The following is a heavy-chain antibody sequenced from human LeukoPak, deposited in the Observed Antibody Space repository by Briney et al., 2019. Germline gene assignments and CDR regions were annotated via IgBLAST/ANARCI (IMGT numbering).Heavy chain of an antibody. CDR3: ARPLSVVNPS. CDR1: GFTFSSYA. V-gene: IGHV3-30-3*01. Sequence: PGGSLRLSCAASGFTFSSYAMNWVRQAPGKGLEWVALISYDGSNKNYADSVKGRFTISRDNSKNTLYLQMNSLRAEDTAVYYCARPLSVVNPSWGQGTLVTVSS. J-gene: IGHJ4*02. CDR2: ISYDGSNK. D-gene: IGHD4-23*01.